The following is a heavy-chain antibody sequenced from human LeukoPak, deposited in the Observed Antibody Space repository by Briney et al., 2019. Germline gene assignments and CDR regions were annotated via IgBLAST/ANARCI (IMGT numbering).Heavy chain of an antibody. Sequence: PSETLSFTCSVSGGSISNYYWNWLRQPAGKGLEWIGRIYASGGTNYNPSLKSRVTISMDKSKNHFSLNLKSVTAADTAFYYCARDFYGDDGHHPFDYWGQGIQVTVSS. J-gene: IGHJ4*02. CDR1: GGSISNYY. CDR2: IYASGGT. D-gene: IGHD2/OR15-2a*01. V-gene: IGHV4-4*07. CDR3: ARDFYGDDGHHPFDY.